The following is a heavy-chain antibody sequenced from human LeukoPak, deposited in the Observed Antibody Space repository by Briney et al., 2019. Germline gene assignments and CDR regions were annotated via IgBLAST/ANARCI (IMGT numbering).Heavy chain of an antibody. CDR3: ARGGIYSSSWYGFTDAFDI. D-gene: IGHD6-13*01. V-gene: IGHV1-18*01. CDR2: ISAYNGHT. J-gene: IGHJ3*02. Sequence: GASVKVSCKASGYTFTSYGISWVRQAPGQGLEWMGWISAYNGHTNYAQKLQGRVTMTTDTSTSTAYMELSRLRSDDTAVYYCARGGIYSSSWYGFTDAFDIWGQGTMVTVSS. CDR1: GYTFTSYG.